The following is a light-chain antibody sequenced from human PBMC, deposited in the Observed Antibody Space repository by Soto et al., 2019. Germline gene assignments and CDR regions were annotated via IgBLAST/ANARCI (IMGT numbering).Light chain of an antibody. CDR2: GAS. CDR1: QSVSSSY. V-gene: IGKV3-20*01. J-gene: IGKJ2*01. CDR3: QQFCNSPYT. Sequence: EIVLTQSPGTLSLSPGERATLSCRASQSVSSSYLAWYQPKPGQAPRLLIYGASSRATGIPDRFSGSGSGTDFTLTISRLEPEDCAVSYCQQFCNSPYTFGPGTRLEIK.